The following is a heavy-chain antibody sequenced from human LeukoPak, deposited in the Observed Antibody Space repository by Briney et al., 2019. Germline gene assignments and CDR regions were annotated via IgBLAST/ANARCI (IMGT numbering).Heavy chain of an antibody. D-gene: IGHD6-6*01. V-gene: IGHV3-23*01. Sequence: GGSLRLSCAASGFTFSSYAMNWVRQTPGKGLEWVSGISESDGSTYYADSVKGRFTISRDNSKNTLYLQMNNLRAEDTAVYYCAKKSEAARPPPGNYLDSWGQGTLVTVSS. J-gene: IGHJ4*02. CDR3: AKKSEAARPPPGNYLDS. CDR2: ISESDGST. CDR1: GFTFSSYA.